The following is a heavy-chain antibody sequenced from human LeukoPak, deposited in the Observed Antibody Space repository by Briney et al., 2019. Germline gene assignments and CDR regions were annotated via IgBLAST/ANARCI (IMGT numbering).Heavy chain of an antibody. V-gene: IGHV1-69*13. CDR3: ARVIQLPNEYFQH. J-gene: IGHJ1*01. CDR2: IIPIFGTA. D-gene: IGHD2-2*01. Sequence: SVKVSCKASGGTFSSYAISWVRQAPGQGLEWMGGIIPIFGTANYAQKFQGRITITADESTSTAYMELSSLRSEDTAVYYCARVIQLPNEYFQHWGQGTLVTVSS. CDR1: GGTFSSYA.